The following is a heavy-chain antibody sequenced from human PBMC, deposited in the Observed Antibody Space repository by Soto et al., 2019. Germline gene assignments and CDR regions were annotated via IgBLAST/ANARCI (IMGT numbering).Heavy chain of an antibody. CDR2: IYSSGST. Sequence: SETLSLTCTASGRTISSYYWSWIRQPPGKGLEWIGYIYSSGSTHYNPSLQNRVTISIDTSKNQVSLKVNSVTAADTAVYYCARDHPHSYGVYYFDYWGQGTPVTV. CDR3: ARDHPHSYGVYYFDY. CDR1: GRTISSYY. V-gene: IGHV4-59*01. D-gene: IGHD5-18*01. J-gene: IGHJ4*02.